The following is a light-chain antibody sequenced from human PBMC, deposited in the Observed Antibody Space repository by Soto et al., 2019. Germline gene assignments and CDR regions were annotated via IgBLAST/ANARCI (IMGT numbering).Light chain of an antibody. J-gene: IGKJ2*01. V-gene: IGKV3-15*01. Sequence: EIVMTQSPATLSVSPGERATLSCRASQSVSSNLAWYQQKPGQAPRFLIFGASTRATGIPARFSGSGSGTEFALTISSLQSEDFAVYYCQQYTNWPYTFGQGTKLEIK. CDR2: GAS. CDR3: QQYTNWPYT. CDR1: QSVSSN.